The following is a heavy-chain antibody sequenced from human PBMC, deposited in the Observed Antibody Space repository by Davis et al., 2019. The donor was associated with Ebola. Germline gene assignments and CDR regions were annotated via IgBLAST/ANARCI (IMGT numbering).Heavy chain of an antibody. D-gene: IGHD2-21*01. Sequence: ASVKVSCKASGYTFTSYGITWVRQAPGQGLEWMGCINPHNGNTNYAQNVQGRVTMTTDTSTSTAYMEVGILRSDGTAVYYCARAQFPPTSDHWGQGTLVTVSS. V-gene: IGHV1-18*04. CDR1: GYTFTSYG. J-gene: IGHJ4*02. CDR2: INPHNGNT. CDR3: ARAQFPPTSDH.